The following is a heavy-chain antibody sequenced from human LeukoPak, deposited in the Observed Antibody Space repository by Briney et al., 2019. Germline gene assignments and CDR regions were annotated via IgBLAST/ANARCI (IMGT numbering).Heavy chain of an antibody. CDR1: GGSISSYY. Sequence: SETLSLTCTVSGGSISSYYWSWIRQPAGKGLEWIGRIYTSGSTNYNPSLKSRVTMSVDTSKNQFSLKLSSVTAADTAVYYCARAGGSTSLNGQDAFDIWGQGTMVTVSS. J-gene: IGHJ3*02. CDR2: IYTSGST. D-gene: IGHD2-2*01. CDR3: ARAGGSTSLNGQDAFDI. V-gene: IGHV4-4*07.